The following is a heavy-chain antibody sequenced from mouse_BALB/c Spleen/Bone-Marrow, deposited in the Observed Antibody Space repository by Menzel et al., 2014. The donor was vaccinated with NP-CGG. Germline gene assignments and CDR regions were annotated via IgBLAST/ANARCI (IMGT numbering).Heavy chain of an antibody. CDR1: GFTFSSFG. D-gene: IGHD3-2*02. Sequence: EVQLQQSGGGLVLPGGSRKLSCAASGFTFSSFGMHWVRQAPEKELEWVAYISSGSSTIYYADTVKGRFTISRDNPKNTLFLQMTSLRSEDTAMYYCAIRAYWGQGTLVTGSA. V-gene: IGHV5-17*02. CDR2: ISSGSSTI. J-gene: IGHJ3*01. CDR3: AIRAY.